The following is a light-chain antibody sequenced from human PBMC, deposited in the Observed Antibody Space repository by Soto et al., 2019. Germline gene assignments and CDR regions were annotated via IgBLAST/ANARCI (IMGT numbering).Light chain of an antibody. CDR2: AAT. CDR3: QQSYSNPRT. J-gene: IGKJ1*01. V-gene: IGKV1-39*01. Sequence: DIQMTQSPSSLSASVGDRVTITCRASQSISSYLNWYQHKPGKAPNPLIYAATTLQSGVPSRFSGSGSGTDFTLTISSLQPEDFATYYCQQSYSNPRTFGQGTKVDIK. CDR1: QSISSY.